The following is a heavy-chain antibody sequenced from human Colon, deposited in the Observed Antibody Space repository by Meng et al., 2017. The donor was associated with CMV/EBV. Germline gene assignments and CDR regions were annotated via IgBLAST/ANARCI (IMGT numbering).Heavy chain of an antibody. V-gene: IGHV4-34*01. Sequence: QVQLQQWGEGLLKPSATLSSTCAISGGSFNAYYLTWIRQSPGKGLEWIGELNHSGSTNYNPSLKSRVTISIDTSKRHFSLRLTSVTAADTAVYYCARGRNGWLLPLDSWGQGTLVTVSS. D-gene: IGHD3-3*01. CDR2: LNHSGST. J-gene: IGHJ4*02. CDR3: ARGRNGWLLPLDS. CDR1: GGSFNAYY.